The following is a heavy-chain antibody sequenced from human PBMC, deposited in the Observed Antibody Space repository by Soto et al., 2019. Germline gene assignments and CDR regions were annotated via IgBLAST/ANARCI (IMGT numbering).Heavy chain of an antibody. CDR2: IKSKTDGGTT. J-gene: IGHJ6*02. V-gene: IGHV3-15*07. CDR1: GFTFSNAW. CDR3: TSTSPTIFGVAVYYYYGMDV. D-gene: IGHD3-3*01. Sequence: GGSLRLSCAASGFTFSNAWMNWVRQAPGKGLEWVGRIKSKTDGGTTDYAAPVKGRFTISRDDSKNTLYLQMNSLKAEDTAVYYCTSTSPTIFGVAVYYYYGMDVWGQGTTVTVSS.